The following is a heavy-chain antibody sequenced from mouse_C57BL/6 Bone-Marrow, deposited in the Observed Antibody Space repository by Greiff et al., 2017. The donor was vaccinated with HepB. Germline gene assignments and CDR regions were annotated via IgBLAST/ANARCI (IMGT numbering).Heavy chain of an antibody. V-gene: IGHV5-2*01. CDR3: ASHGYDPYYYAMDY. CDR1: EYEFPSHD. Sequence: ESGESLKLSCESNEYEFPSHDMSWVRKTPEKRLELVAAINSDGGSTYYPDTMERRFIISRDNTKKTLYLQMSSLRSEDTALYYCASHGYDPYYYAMDYWGQGTSVTVSS. J-gene: IGHJ4*01. D-gene: IGHD2-2*01. CDR2: INSDGGST.